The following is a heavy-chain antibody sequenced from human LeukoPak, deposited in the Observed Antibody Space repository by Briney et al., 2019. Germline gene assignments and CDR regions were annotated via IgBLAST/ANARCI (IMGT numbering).Heavy chain of an antibody. CDR1: GFTFSSYA. D-gene: IGHD2-8*02. CDR2: ISYDGSNK. CDR3: ARASVGWWHDRPYYMDV. V-gene: IGHV3-30*04. J-gene: IGHJ6*03. Sequence: GRSLRLSCAASGFTFSSYAMHWVRQAPGKWLEWVAVISYDGSNKYYADSVKGRFTISRDNSKNTLYLQMNSLRAEDTAVYYCARASVGWWHDRPYYMDVWGKGTTVTVSS.